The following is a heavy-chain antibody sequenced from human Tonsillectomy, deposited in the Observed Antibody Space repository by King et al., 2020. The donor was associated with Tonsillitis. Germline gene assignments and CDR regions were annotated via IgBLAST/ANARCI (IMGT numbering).Heavy chain of an antibody. J-gene: IGHJ6*02. Sequence: QVQLQQSGPGLLKPSQTLSLTCAISGDSVSSNSAAWTWIRQSPSRGLEWLGRTYYRSKWYNDYATSVESRITINADTSKNQFSLQLNSVTPEDTAVYYCARTPANYDDYHYGMDVWGHGTTVTVSS. CDR3: ARTPANYDDYHYGMDV. CDR2: TYYRSKWYN. CDR1: GDSVSSNSAA. D-gene: IGHD4/OR15-4a*01. V-gene: IGHV6-1*01.